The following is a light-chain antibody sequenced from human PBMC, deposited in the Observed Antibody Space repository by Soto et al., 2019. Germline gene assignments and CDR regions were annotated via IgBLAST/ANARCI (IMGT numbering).Light chain of an antibody. J-gene: IGKJ1*01. V-gene: IGKV1-5*03. CDR1: QSISSW. Sequence: DIPMTQSPSTLSASVGDRVTITCRASQSISSWLAWYQQKPGKAPKLLIYKASSLESGVPSRFSGSGSGKDSALTLSSLQPDDFSTYYCQQYNSYWTFGQGTKVEIK. CDR2: KAS. CDR3: QQYNSYWT.